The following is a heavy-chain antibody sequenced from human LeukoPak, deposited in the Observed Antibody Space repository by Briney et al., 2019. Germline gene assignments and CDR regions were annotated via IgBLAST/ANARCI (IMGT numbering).Heavy chain of an antibody. Sequence: GRSLRLSCAASGFTFSSYGMHWVRQAPGKGLEWVAVISYDGSNKYYADSVKGRFTISRDNSKNTLYLQMNSLRAEDTAVYYCATSYSYGPFDYWGQGTLVTVSS. CDR2: ISYDGSNK. J-gene: IGHJ4*02. D-gene: IGHD5-18*01. CDR3: ATSYSYGPFDY. V-gene: IGHV3-30*03. CDR1: GFTFSSYG.